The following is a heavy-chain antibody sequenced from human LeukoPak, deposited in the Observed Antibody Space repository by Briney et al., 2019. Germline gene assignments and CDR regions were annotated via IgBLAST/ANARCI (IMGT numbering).Heavy chain of an antibody. CDR2: IYSGDST. CDR1: GFTVNNNY. J-gene: IGHJ4*02. CDR3: AREVATGFSCFDY. Sequence: GGSLRLSCAASGFTVNNNYMNWVRQAPGKGLEWVSLIYSGDSTYYADSVKGRFVISRDNSKNTLYLQMNSLRAEDTAVYYCAREVATGFSCFDYWGQGTLVTVSS. D-gene: IGHD2-21*02. V-gene: IGHV3-53*01.